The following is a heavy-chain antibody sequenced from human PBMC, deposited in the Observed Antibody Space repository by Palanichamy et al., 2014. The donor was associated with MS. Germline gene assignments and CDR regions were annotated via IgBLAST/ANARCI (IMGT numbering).Heavy chain of an antibody. D-gene: IGHD3-16*01. CDR3: ARTSGGDGYGMDV. Sequence: QVQLQESGPGLVKPSETLSLTCTVSGGSISSYYWSWIRQPPGKGLEWIGYIYYSGSTNYNPSLKSRVTISVDTSKNQFSLKLSSVTAADTAVYYCARTSGGDGYGMDVWGQGTTVTVSS. CDR2: IYYSGST. CDR1: GGSISSYY. V-gene: IGHV4-59*01. J-gene: IGHJ6*02.